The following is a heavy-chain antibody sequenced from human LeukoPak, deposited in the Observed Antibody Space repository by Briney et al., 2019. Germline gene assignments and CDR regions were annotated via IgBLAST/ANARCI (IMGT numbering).Heavy chain of an antibody. V-gene: IGHV4-59*01. CDR3: ARGAAAGPGIYYFDF. CDR1: GGSISSYY. J-gene: IGHJ4*02. CDR2: IYYSGST. D-gene: IGHD6-13*01. Sequence: PSETLSLTCTVSGGSISSYYWSWIRQPPGKGLEWIGYIYYSGSTNYNPSLKSRVTISVDTSKNQFSLNLTSVTAADTAVYYCARGAAAGPGIYYFDFWGQGTLVTVSS.